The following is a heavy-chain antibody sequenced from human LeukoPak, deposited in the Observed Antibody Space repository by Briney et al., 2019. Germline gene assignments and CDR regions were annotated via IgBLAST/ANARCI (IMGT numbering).Heavy chain of an antibody. CDR1: GFTFSTYA. V-gene: IGHV3-23*01. Sequence: GGSLRLSCAASGFTFSTYAMSWVRQAPGKGLEWVSGISGRGDSTYNADSVKGRFTVSRDNSKNTLYLQMNSLRAEDTAVYYCAKMAVALAFDYWGQGTLVTVSS. CDR3: AKMAVALAFDY. J-gene: IGHJ4*02. CDR2: ISGRGDST. D-gene: IGHD6-19*01.